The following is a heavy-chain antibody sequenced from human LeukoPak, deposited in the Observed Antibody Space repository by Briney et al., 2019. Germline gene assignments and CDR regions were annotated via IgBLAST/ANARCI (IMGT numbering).Heavy chain of an antibody. Sequence: SETLSLTCTVSGGSISSYYGSWIREPPGKGLEWIGYIYYSGSTNYNTSLKSRVTISVDTSKNQFSLKLSSVTAADTAVYYCARDYAGMGYFDYWGQGSLVTVSS. V-gene: IGHV4-59*01. J-gene: IGHJ4*02. CDR2: IYYSGST. CDR3: ARDYAGMGYFDY. CDR1: GGSISSYY. D-gene: IGHD3-16*01.